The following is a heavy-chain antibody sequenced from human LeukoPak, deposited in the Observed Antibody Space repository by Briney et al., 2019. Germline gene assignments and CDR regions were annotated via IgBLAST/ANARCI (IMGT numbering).Heavy chain of an antibody. CDR1: GTSVSSDSYY. D-gene: IGHD2-15*01. V-gene: IGHV4-61*01. Sequence: SETLSLTRTVSGTSVSSDSYYWSWIRQPPGKGLEWIGYVFYIGTTNYNPSLKSRVTISGDTSKNQFSLKLSSVTAADTAVYYCARVEGYCSGGSCYPYIFDYWGQGTLVTVSS. CDR3: ARVEGYCSGGSCYPYIFDY. CDR2: VFYIGTT. J-gene: IGHJ4*02.